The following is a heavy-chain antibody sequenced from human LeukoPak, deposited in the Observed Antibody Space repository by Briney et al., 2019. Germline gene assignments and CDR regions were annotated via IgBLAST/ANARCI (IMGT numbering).Heavy chain of an antibody. J-gene: IGHJ4*02. V-gene: IGHV3-21*05. CDR2: VSGSSSYI. D-gene: IGHD3-22*01. CDR1: GFTFSSYS. Sequence: KAAGSLRLSCAASGFTFSSYSMNWVRQAPGKGLEWVSYVSGSSSYIDYADSVRGRFTISRDNAKNSVYLQMNSLRAEDTAVYYCARGHSSGYYLKYWGQGTLVTVSS. CDR3: ARGHSSGYYLKY.